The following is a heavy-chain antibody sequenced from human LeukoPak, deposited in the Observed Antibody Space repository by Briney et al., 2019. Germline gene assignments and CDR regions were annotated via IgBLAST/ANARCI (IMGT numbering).Heavy chain of an antibody. D-gene: IGHD2-15*01. CDR1: GGTFSSYA. CDR2: IIPIFGTA. CDR3: ASVGYCSGGSCYPPDMYFDY. V-gene: IGHV1-69*05. Sequence: ASVKVSCKASGGTFSSYAISWVRQAPGQGLEWMGGIIPIFGTANYAQKFQGRVTITTDESTSTAYMELSSLRSEDTGVYYCASVGYCSGGSCYPPDMYFDYWGQGTLVTVSS. J-gene: IGHJ4*02.